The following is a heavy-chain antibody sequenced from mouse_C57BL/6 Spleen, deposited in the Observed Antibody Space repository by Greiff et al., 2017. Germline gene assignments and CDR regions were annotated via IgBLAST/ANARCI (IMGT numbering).Heavy chain of an antibody. J-gene: IGHJ4*01. V-gene: IGHV8-12*01. D-gene: IGHD2-5*01. CDR3: ARKPYSKNALDY. CDR1: GFSLSTSGMG. Sequence: QVTLKESGPGLLQSSQTLSLTCSFSGFSLSTSGMGVIWIRPPSGQGLEWLAHIYWDADKRYNPSLKSRLTISKDTSRNQVFLKINSVDTADTATYYCARKPYSKNALDYWGQGTSVTVSS. CDR2: IYWDADK.